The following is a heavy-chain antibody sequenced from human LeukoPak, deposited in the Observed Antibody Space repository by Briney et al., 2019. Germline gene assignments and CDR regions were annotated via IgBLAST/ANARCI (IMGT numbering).Heavy chain of an antibody. Sequence: GGSLRLSCAASGFTFSSYGMHWVRQAPGKGLEWVAFIRYDGSNKYYADSVKGRFTISRDNSKNTLYLQMSSLRSEDTAVYYCATFPWQRGYSYGYGAFDIWGQGTMVTVSS. CDR2: IRYDGSNK. CDR3: ATFPWQRGYSYGYGAFDI. V-gene: IGHV3-30*02. J-gene: IGHJ3*02. CDR1: GFTFSSYG. D-gene: IGHD5-18*01.